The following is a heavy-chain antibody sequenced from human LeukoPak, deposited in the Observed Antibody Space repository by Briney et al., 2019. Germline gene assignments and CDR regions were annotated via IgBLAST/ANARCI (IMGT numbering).Heavy chain of an antibody. CDR1: GVSFSVYY. CDR3: ARLSPRLRRLTMTTTKGFDY. J-gene: IGHJ4*02. CDR2: INDSGRT. D-gene: IGHD4-17*01. V-gene: IGHV4-34*01. Sequence: SETLSLTCAAYGVSFSVYYWSWIRQPPRNGLEGIGEINDSGRTNYNPSLKSRVTISVDTSTTQFSLRLRSVTAADTAVYYCARLSPRLRRLTMTTTKGFDYWGEGSLVTVSS.